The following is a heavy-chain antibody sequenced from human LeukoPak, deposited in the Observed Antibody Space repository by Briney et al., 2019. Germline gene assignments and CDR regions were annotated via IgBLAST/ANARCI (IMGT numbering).Heavy chain of an antibody. D-gene: IGHD3-22*01. CDR2: IYYSGST. CDR1: TFSSYA. Sequence: TFSSYAMSWVRQPPGKGLEWIGSIYYSGSTYYNPSLKSRVTISVDTSKNQFSLKLSSVTAADTAVYYCAIEPSTYYDSSGFDYWGQGALVTVSS. J-gene: IGHJ4*02. CDR3: AIEPSTYYDSSGFDY. V-gene: IGHV4-39*07.